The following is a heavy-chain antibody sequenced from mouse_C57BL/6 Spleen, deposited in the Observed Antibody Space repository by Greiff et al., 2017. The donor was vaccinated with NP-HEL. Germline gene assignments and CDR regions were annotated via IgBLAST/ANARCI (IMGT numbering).Heavy chain of an antibody. Sequence: EVNVVESGGGLVQPGGSLSLSCAASGFTFTDYYMSWVRQPPGKALEWLGFIRNKANGYTTEYSASVKGRFTISRDNSQSILYLQMNALRAEDSATYYCARYILREGFDYWGQGTTLTVSS. V-gene: IGHV7-3*01. CDR2: IRNKANGYTT. CDR3: ARYILREGFDY. CDR1: GFTFTDYY. J-gene: IGHJ2*01.